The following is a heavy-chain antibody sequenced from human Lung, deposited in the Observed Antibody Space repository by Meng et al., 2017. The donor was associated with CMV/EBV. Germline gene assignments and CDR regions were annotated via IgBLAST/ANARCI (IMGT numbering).Heavy chain of an antibody. CDR2: IEQNDSED. D-gene: IGHD5-24*01. V-gene: IGHV3-7*01. CDR3: ARRGGGGFHNGAFDI. J-gene: IGHJ3*02. CDR1: GFSVGSFW. Sequence: SCVASGFSVGSFWMSWVRQAPGKGLEWVANIEQNDSEDYNVEYVRGRFTVSSDTAKNSVYLQMNSLRADDTGVYYCARRGGGGFHNGAFDIWGRGTXVTVSS.